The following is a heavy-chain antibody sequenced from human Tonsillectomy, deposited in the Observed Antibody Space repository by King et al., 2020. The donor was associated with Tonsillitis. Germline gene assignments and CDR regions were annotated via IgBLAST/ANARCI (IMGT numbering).Heavy chain of an antibody. Sequence: VQLQESGPGLVKPSETLSLTCTVSSGSISSYYWSWIRQPPGKGLEWIGYIYYSGSTNYNPSLKSRVTKSVDTSKNQFSLKLRSVTAADTAVYYCARGGSGSYFDQPFDYWGQGTLVTVSS. J-gene: IGHJ4*02. D-gene: IGHD1-26*01. V-gene: IGHV4-59*01. CDR2: IYYSGST. CDR3: ARGGSGSYFDQPFDY. CDR1: SGSISSYY.